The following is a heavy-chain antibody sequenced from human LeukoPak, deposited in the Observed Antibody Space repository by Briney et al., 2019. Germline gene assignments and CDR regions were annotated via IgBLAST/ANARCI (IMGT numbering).Heavy chain of an antibody. CDR2: IYTTGST. D-gene: IGHD3-10*01. V-gene: IGHV4-4*07. CDR3: ARDSNPGRAFDF. Sequence: SETLSLTCTVSGGSISSYYWSWIRQPAGKGLEWIGRIYTTGSTNYNPSLKSRVTMSVDTSKNQFSLNLSSVTAADTAVYCCARDSNPGRAFDFWGQGTMVTVSS. CDR1: GGSISSYY. J-gene: IGHJ3*01.